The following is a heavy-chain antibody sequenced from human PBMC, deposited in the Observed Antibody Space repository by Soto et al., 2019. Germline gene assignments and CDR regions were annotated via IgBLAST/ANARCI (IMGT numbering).Heavy chain of an antibody. CDR3: ARPPRGQWLGTFDY. J-gene: IGHJ4*02. CDR1: GGSISSSSYY. CDR2: IYYSGST. V-gene: IGHV4-39*01. Sequence: KPXETLYLTCTVSGGSISSSSYYWGWIRQPPGKGLEWIGSIYYSGSTYYNPSLKSRATISVDTSKNQFSLKLSSVTAADTAVYYCARPPRGQWLGTFDYWGQGTLVTVSS. D-gene: IGHD6-19*01.